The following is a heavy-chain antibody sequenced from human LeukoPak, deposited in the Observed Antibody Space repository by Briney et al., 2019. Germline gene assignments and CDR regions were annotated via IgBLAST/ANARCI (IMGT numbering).Heavy chain of an antibody. D-gene: IGHD5-12*01. CDR3: ARDVAGNRPGYSGYDSPYCDL. J-gene: IGHJ2*01. CDR2: IYYSGST. Sequence: SETLSLTCTVSGGSISSSSYYWGWIREPPGKGLEWIGSIYYSGSTYHNPSLKSRVTISVDTAKNQFSLKLSSVPAADTAVYYCARDVAGNRPGYSGYDSPYCDLWGRGTLVTVSS. CDR1: GGSISSSSYY. V-gene: IGHV4-39*02.